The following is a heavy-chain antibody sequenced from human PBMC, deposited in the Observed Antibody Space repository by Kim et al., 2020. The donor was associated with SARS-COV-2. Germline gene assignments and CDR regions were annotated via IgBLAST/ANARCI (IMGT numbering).Heavy chain of an antibody. Sequence: GGSLRLSCAASGFTFNIYSMNWVRQAPGKGLEWVSYINTRSTTIYYADSVKGRFTISRDNAKNSLYLQMNSLRDDDTAVYYCATGMRYYASGTYYYFDSWGQGTLVTVSS. CDR2: INTRSTTI. J-gene: IGHJ4*02. V-gene: IGHV3-48*02. CDR3: ATGMRYYASGTYYYFDS. CDR1: GFTFNIYS. D-gene: IGHD3-10*01.